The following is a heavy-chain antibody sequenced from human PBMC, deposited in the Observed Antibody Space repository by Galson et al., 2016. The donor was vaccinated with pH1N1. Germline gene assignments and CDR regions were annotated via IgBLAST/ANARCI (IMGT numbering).Heavy chain of an antibody. CDR3: AKENFYFGPGSHYGLGV. V-gene: IGHV3-30*02. Sequence: SLRLSCAASGFTFKNLGMHWVRQAPGRGLEWVAFTRYDESNKYYGDSVKGRFSISRDNSKNTLYLQMSSMRGDDTAVYYCAKENFYFGPGSHYGLGVWGQGTTVTVSS. CDR2: TRYDESNK. J-gene: IGHJ6*02. CDR1: GFTFKNLG. D-gene: IGHD3-10*01.